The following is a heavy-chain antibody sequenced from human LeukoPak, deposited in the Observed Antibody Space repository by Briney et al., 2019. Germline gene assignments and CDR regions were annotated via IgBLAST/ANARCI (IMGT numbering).Heavy chain of an antibody. D-gene: IGHD2-15*01. CDR2: ISPYNGNT. J-gene: IGHJ3*02. Sequence: ASVKVSCKASGYTFTSYGISWVRQAPGQGLEWMGWISPYNGNTNYGQKLQGRVTMTTDTPTSTAYMELRSLRSDDTAVYYCAREEDCSGGNCYPAFDIWGQGTMVTVSS. CDR1: GYTFTSYG. CDR3: AREEDCSGGNCYPAFDI. V-gene: IGHV1-18*01.